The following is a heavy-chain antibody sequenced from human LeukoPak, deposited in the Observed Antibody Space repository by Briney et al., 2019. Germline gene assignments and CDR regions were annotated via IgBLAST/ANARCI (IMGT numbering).Heavy chain of an antibody. J-gene: IGHJ4*02. CDR2: INHSGST. CDR1: GGSFSGYY. V-gene: IGHV4-34*01. D-gene: IGHD6-19*01. CDR3: ASRYSSGWYAFDY. Sequence: PSETLSLTCAVYGGSFSGYYWSWIRQPPGKGLEWIGEINHSGSTNYNPSLKSRVTISVDKSKNQFSLKLSSVTAADTAVYYCASRYSSGWYAFDYWGQGTLVTVSS.